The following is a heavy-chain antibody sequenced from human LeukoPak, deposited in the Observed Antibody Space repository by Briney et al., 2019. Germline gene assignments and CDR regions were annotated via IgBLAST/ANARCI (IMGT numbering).Heavy chain of an antibody. J-gene: IGHJ6*02. CDR1: GYTFTSYA. Sequence: GASVKVSCKASGYTFTSYAMHWVRQAPGQRLEWMGWINAGNGNTKYSQKFQGRVTITRDTSASTAYMELSSLRSEDTAVYYCARGVSSYYYYGMDVWGQGTTVTVSS. CDR2: INAGNGNT. CDR3: ARGVSSYYYYGMDV. D-gene: IGHD3-10*01. V-gene: IGHV1-3*01.